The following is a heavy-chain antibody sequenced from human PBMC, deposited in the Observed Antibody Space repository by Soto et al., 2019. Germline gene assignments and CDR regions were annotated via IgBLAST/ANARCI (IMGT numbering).Heavy chain of an antibody. CDR2: NGNT. V-gene: IGHV1-18*01. CDR3: ARDAPPEAY. J-gene: IGHJ4*02. Sequence: NGNTNYAQKLQGRVTMTTDTSTSTAYMELRSLRSDDTAVYYCARDAPPEAYWGQGTLVTVSS.